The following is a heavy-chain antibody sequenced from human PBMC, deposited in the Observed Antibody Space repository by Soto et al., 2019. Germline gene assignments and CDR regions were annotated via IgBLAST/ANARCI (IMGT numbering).Heavy chain of an antibody. CDR1: GFTFSSYG. CDR2: IWYDGSNK. CDR3: ARVGSKVSAAGIFDY. V-gene: IGHV3-33*01. J-gene: IGHJ4*02. D-gene: IGHD6-13*01. Sequence: QVQLVESGGGVVQPGRSLRLSCAASGFTFSSYGMHWVRQAPGKGLEWVAVIWYDGSNKYYADSVKGRFTISRDNSKNTLYLQMNRLRAEDTAVYYCARVGSKVSAAGIFDYWGQGTLVTVSS.